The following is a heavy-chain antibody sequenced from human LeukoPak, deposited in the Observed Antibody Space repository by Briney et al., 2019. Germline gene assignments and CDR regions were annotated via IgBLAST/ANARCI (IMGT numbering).Heavy chain of an antibody. CDR2: IRSTSNTI. Sequence: PGGSLRLSCATSGFTFCDYVMNWGRQDPGKGLEWVSYIRSTSNTIYYADSVKGRFTISRDNAKNSLYLQMNSLRAEDTAVYYCARDKVVVVAATMNNLNYYYYYMDVWGKGTTVTVSS. V-gene: IGHV3-48*01. J-gene: IGHJ6*03. D-gene: IGHD2-15*01. CDR1: GFTFCDYV. CDR3: ARDKVVVVAATMNNLNYYYYYMDV.